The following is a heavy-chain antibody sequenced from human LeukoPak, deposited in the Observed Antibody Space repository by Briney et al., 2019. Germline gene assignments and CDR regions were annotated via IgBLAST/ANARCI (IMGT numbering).Heavy chain of an antibody. D-gene: IGHD3-3*01. J-gene: IGHJ5*02. CDR3: ATSIPKEYYDFWSGPNWFDP. CDR1: GYSISSGYY. Sequence: SETLSLTCTVSGYSISSGYYWGWIRQPPGKGLERIGSSYHSGSTYYTPSIKSRVTISVDTAKNQFSLKLSYVTAADTAVYYCATSIPKEYYDFWSGPNWFDPWGQGTLVTVSS. CDR2: SYHSGST. V-gene: IGHV4-38-2*02.